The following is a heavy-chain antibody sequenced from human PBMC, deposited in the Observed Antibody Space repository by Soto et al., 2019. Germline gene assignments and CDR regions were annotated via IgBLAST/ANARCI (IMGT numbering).Heavy chain of an antibody. V-gene: IGHV4-61*01. CDR3: ARGLGY. D-gene: IGHD6-6*01. CDR1: GGSVSSGSYY. Sequence: PSETLSLTCTVSGGSVSSGSYYWSWIRQPPVKGLEWIGYIYYSGSTNYNPSLKSRVTISVDTSKNQFSLKLSSVTAADTAVYYCARGLGYWGQGTLVTVSS. CDR2: IYYSGST. J-gene: IGHJ4*02.